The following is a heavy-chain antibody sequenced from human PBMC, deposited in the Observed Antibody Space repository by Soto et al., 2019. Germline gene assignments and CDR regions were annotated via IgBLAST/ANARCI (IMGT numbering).Heavy chain of an antibody. V-gene: IGHV1-69*02. J-gene: IGHJ3*02. CDR2: VIPIIGEG. Sequence: QVQLVQSGAEVKEPGSSVKVSCKVSGGTFSSQTINWVRQVPGQGLEWMGSVIPIIGEGKYAQSFLGRVTITGERPTRTAYMGLSSLRSEDTAVYYCARPAVNDLDADSSAFDIWGQGTMVTVSS. D-gene: IGHD1-1*01. CDR1: GGTFSSQT. CDR3: ARPAVNDLDADSSAFDI.